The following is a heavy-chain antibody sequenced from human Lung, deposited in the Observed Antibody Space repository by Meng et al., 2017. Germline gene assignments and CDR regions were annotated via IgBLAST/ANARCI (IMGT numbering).Heavy chain of an antibody. V-gene: IGHV4-61*02. CDR1: DGSISSGDYY. D-gene: IGHD1-26*01. J-gene: IGHJ5*02. CDR2: INTSGGT. CDR3: AGKGGSDNWFDP. Sequence: SETLSLTCTVSDGSISSGDYYWSWIRQPAGRGLEWIGRINTSGGTNYNPSLKSRVTISVDTSKNQFSLNLSSVAAADPAVYFCAGKGGSDNWFDPWGQGNLVTVSS.